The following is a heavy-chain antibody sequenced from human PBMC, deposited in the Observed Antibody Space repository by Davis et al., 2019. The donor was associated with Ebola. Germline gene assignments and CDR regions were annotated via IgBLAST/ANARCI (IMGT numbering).Heavy chain of an antibody. CDR2: ISSSSSYI. D-gene: IGHD3-22*01. J-gene: IGHJ4*02. V-gene: IGHV3-21*01. Sequence: GESLKISCAASGFTFSSYSMNWVRQAPGKGLEWVSSISSSSSYIFYADSVKGRFTISSDNAKNSLYLQMNSLRAEDTAVYYCARRYYDTSGYPFDYWGQGTLVTVSS. CDR1: GFTFSSYS. CDR3: ARRYYDTSGYPFDY.